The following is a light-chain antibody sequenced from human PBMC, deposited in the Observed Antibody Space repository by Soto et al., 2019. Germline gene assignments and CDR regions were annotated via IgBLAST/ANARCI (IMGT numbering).Light chain of an antibody. J-gene: IGKJ1*01. V-gene: IGKV3-15*01. Sequence: EIVMTQSPATLSVSPWERATLSCRASQSVSSNLAWYQQKPGQAPRLLIYGASTRATGIPARFSGSGSETEFTLTVSSLQSEGFAVYYCQQYNNWPWTFGQGTKVDIK. CDR3: QQYNNWPWT. CDR2: GAS. CDR1: QSVSSN.